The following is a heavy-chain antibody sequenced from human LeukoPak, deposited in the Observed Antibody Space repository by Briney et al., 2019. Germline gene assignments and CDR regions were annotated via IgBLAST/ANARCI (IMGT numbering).Heavy chain of an antibody. V-gene: IGHV3-23*01. CDR1: GFTYSSYA. CDR3: AKRVDGYNFFDY. J-gene: IGHJ4*02. CDR2: FCGSGGST. D-gene: IGHD5-24*01. Sequence: PGGALRLSGAASGFTYSSYAMSWVRQPPGKGLEWVSAFCGSGGSTYYADSVNGRFTISRDSSKNTLYLQMNSLRAEDTAVYYCAKRVDGYNFFDYWGQGTLVTVSS.